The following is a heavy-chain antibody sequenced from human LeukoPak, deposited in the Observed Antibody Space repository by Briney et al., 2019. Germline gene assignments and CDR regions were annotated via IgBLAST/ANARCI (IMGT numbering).Heavy chain of an antibody. J-gene: IGHJ4*02. CDR2: ISAYNGDT. CDR3: ARKGTAMPFDY. D-gene: IGHD5-18*01. CDR1: GYTFRTYG. Sequence: DSVKVSCKASGYTFRTYGISWVRQAPGQGLEWMGWISAYNGDTNYAQKIQGRVTMTTDTSTSTAYMELRSLRSDDTAVYYCARKGTAMPFDYWGQGTLVTVSS. V-gene: IGHV1-18*01.